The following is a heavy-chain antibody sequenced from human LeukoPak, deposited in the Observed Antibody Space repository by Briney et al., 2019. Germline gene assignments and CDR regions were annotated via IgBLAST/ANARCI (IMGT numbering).Heavy chain of an antibody. Sequence: PSQTLSLTCTVSGGSISSGGYYWSWLRQHPGKGLEWIGYIYYSGSTYYNPSLKSRVTISVDTSKNQFSLKLSSVTAADTAVYHCARGYYYGSGSYYNLFDPWGQGTLVTVSS. CDR1: GGSISSGGYY. V-gene: IGHV4-31*03. D-gene: IGHD3-10*01. CDR2: IYYSGST. CDR3: ARGYYYGSGSYYNLFDP. J-gene: IGHJ5*02.